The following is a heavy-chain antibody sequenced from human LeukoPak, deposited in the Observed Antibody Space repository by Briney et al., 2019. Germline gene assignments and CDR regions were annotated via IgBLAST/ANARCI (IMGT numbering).Heavy chain of an antibody. CDR2: INPNSGGT. Sequence: ASVKVSCKASRYTFTSYGISWVRQAPGQGLEWMGRINPNSGGTNYAQKFQGRVTMTRDTSISTAYMELSRLRSDDTAVYYCARVKSAYGSGSYSIYDAFDIWGQGTMVTVSS. V-gene: IGHV1-2*06. J-gene: IGHJ3*02. CDR1: RYTFTSYG. CDR3: ARVKSAYGSGSYSIYDAFDI. D-gene: IGHD3-10*01.